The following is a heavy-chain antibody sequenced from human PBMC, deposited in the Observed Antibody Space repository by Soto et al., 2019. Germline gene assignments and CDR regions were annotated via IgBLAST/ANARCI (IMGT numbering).Heavy chain of an antibody. V-gene: IGHV2-5*01. D-gene: IGHD3-9*01. CDR2: IYWNDDK. CDR3: AHKLRDLDTLDV. CDR1: GFSLSTGGVA. J-gene: IGHJ6*01. Sequence: QITLEESAPTLVRPTQTLTLSCIFSGFSLSTGGVAVGCIRQPPGKALEWLALIYWNDDKLYSPSLKTRLTVTKDTAKNQVVLTMTNVDPVDTATYYCAHKLRDLDTLDVWGRGTTVTVSS.